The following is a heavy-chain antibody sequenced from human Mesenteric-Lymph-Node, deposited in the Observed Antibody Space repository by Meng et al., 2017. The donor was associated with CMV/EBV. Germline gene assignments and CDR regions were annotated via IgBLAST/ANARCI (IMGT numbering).Heavy chain of an antibody. CDR1: SESFSTYY. D-gene: IGHD2-2*01. J-gene: IGHJ4*02. CDR2: VDHGGSA. CDR3: ARAPAGYCPSASCLYYFDY. Sequence: SETLSLTCAVYSESFSTYYWTWIRQPPGKGLEWIGEVDHGGSANYNPSLKSRVTISIVPSKNQFSLKLSSVTAADMAVYYCARAPAGYCPSASCLYYFDYWGRGTLVTVSS. V-gene: IGHV4-34*01.